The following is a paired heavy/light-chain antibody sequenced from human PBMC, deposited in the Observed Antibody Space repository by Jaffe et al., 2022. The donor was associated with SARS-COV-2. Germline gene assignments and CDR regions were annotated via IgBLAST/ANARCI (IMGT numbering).Heavy chain of an antibody. V-gene: IGHV3-15*01. Sequence: EVQLVESGGGLVEPGGSLRLSCAASGFTLSDAWVTWVRQGPGKGLEWVGRIKSRIDGGTTDYAAPVKGRFTISRDDSKNTLYLQMNSLKIEDTAVYYCTTHPYDVFTSSSYYFDCWGQGTLVTVSS. CDR2: IKSRIDGGTT. CDR3: TTHPYDVFTSSSYYFDC. CDR1: GFTLSDAW. D-gene: IGHD3-9*01. J-gene: IGHJ4*02.
Light chain of an antibody. J-gene: IGKJ2*03. CDR1: QSISSW. V-gene: IGKV1-5*03. CDR2: KAS. Sequence: DIQMTQSPSTLSASVGDRVTITCRASQSISSWLAWYQQKPGKAPKLLIYKASTLESGVPSRFSGSGSGTEFTLTISSLQPDDFASYYCQQYNNYYSFGQGTKLEIK. CDR3: QQYNNYYS.